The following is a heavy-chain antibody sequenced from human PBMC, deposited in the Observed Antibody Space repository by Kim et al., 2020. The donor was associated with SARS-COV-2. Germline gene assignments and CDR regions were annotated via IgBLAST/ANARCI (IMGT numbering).Heavy chain of an antibody. CDR1: GFTFSSYA. V-gene: IGHV3-23*01. Sequence: GGSLRLSCAASGFTFSSYAMSWVRLAPGKGLEWVSAISGSGGRTYYADSVKGRFTISRDNSKNTLYLQMNSLRAEDTAVYYCAKDGLMVRGVDFNWFDPWGQGTLVTVSS. J-gene: IGHJ5*02. CDR2: ISGSGGRT. D-gene: IGHD3-10*01. CDR3: AKDGLMVRGVDFNWFDP.